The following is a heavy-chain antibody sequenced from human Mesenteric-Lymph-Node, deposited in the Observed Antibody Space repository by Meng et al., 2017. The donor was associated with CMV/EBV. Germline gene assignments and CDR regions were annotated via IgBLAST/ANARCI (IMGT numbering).Heavy chain of an antibody. J-gene: IGHJ2*01. Sequence: GSISSSSYYWGWSRQPPGKGLEWIGSIYYSGSTYYNPSLKSRVTISVDTSKNQFSLKLSSVTAADTAVYYCARDLIGYQLYWYFDLWGRGTLVTVSS. CDR2: IYYSGST. V-gene: IGHV4-39*07. CDR3: ARDLIGYQLYWYFDL. CDR1: GSISSSSYY. D-gene: IGHD2-2*01.